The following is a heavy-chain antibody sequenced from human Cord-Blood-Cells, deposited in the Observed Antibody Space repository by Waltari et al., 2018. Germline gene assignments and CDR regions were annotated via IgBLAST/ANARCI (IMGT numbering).Heavy chain of an antibody. J-gene: IGHJ4*02. V-gene: IGHV4-61*01. CDR3: ARGPPTGAYYFDY. CDR2: FYYRGST. Sequence: QVQLQESGPGLVKPSETLSLTCTVSGGSVSSGSYYWSWIRQPPGKGLEWIGYFYYRGSTNYNPSLKSRVTISVDTSKNQFSLKLSSVTAADTAVYYCARGPPTGAYYFDYWGQGTLVTVSS. D-gene: IGHD3-10*01. CDR1: GGSVSSGSYY.